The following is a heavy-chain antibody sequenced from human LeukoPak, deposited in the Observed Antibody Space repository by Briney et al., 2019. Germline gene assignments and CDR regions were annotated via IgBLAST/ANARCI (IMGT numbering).Heavy chain of an antibody. Sequence: GGSLRLSCAASGFTFSRYSMNWVRQAPGKRLEWLSYISSSSSAIYYADSVKGRFTISRDDAKNSLYLQMNSLRAEDTAVYYCARDGRCSNGVCYVVYWGQGTLVTVSS. CDR2: ISSSSSAI. CDR1: GFTFSRYS. CDR3: ARDGRCSNGVCYVVY. D-gene: IGHD2-8*01. J-gene: IGHJ4*02. V-gene: IGHV3-48*04.